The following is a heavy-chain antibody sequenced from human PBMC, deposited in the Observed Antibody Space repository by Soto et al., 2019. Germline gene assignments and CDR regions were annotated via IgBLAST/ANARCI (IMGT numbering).Heavy chain of an antibody. Sequence: QVQLVQSGAEVKKPGSSVKVSCKASGGTFSSYAISWVRQAPGQGLEWMGGIIPIFGTVNYAQKFQGRVTITADESTSTAYMELSSLRSEDTAVYYCARGVAAAGTGVYNWFDPWGQGTLVTVSS. CDR1: GGTFSSYA. V-gene: IGHV1-69*01. CDR2: IIPIFGTV. J-gene: IGHJ5*02. D-gene: IGHD6-13*01. CDR3: ARGVAAAGTGVYNWFDP.